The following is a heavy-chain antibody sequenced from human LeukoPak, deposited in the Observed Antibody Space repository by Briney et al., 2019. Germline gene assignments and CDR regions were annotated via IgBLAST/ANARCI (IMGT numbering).Heavy chain of an antibody. V-gene: IGHV3-30*02. D-gene: IGHD3-3*01. CDR2: IRYDGSNK. CDR3: AKDGSFFYYYMDV. J-gene: IGHJ6*03. Sequence: GGSLRLSCAASGFTFSSYGMHWVRQAPGKGLEWVAFIRYDGSNKYYADSVKGRFTISRDNSKNTLYLQMNSLRAEDTAVYYCAKDGSFFYYYMDVWGKGTTVTVSS. CDR1: GFTFSSYG.